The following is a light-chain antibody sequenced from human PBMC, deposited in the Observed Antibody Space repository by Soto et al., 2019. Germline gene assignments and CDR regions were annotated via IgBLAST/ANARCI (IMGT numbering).Light chain of an antibody. J-gene: IGKJ1*01. V-gene: IGKV3-20*01. CDR2: GAS. CDR3: QRYGSSPGT. CDR1: QNVSSAN. Sequence: VALSRAALSLSPGESATRSCRANQNVSSANFAWYQQKPGQAPRLLIYGASNRATGIPDRFSGSGSGTDFTLTISRLEPEDFAVYYCQRYGSSPGTFGQGTKVDIK.